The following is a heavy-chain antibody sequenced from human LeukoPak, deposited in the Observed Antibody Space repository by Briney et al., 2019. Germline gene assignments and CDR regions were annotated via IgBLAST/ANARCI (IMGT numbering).Heavy chain of an antibody. CDR1: GYSFSTNM. V-gene: IGHV3-7*01. CDR3: MSAHGY. J-gene: IGHJ4*02. Sequence: SGGSLRLLCVVSGYSFSTNMMTWLRQAPGKGLEWVATILPGGRESYRVDSVKGRFTTSRDNAKNSLYLQMNILRAEDTAVYYCMSAHGYWGQGTLVTVTS. CDR2: ILPGGRES.